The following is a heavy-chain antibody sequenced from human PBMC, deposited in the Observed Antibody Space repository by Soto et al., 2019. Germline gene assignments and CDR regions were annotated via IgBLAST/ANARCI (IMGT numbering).Heavy chain of an antibody. CDR3: ARGGCCSSTSCYRHYYYMDV. J-gene: IGHJ6*03. CDR1: GFTCSGYS. CDR2: ISSSSSYI. Sequence: GGSLRLSWAASGFTCSGYSRNWVRQAPGKGLEWVSSISSSSSYIYYADSVKGRFTISRDNAKNSLYLQMNSLRAEDTAVYYCARGGCCSSTSCYRHYYYMDVWGKGTTVTVSS. V-gene: IGHV3-21*01. D-gene: IGHD2-2*02.